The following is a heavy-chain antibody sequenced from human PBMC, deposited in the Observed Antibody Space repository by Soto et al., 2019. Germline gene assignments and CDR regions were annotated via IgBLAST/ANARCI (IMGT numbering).Heavy chain of an antibody. D-gene: IGHD1-1*01. J-gene: IGHJ3*02. V-gene: IGHV1-69*13. Sequence: SVKVSCKASGGTFSSYAISWVRQAPGQGLEWMRGIIPIFGTANYAQKFQGRVTITADESTSTAYMELSSLRSEDTAVYYCASVQLERRNAFDIWGQGTMVTVSS. CDR2: IIPIFGTA. CDR1: GGTFSSYA. CDR3: ASVQLERRNAFDI.